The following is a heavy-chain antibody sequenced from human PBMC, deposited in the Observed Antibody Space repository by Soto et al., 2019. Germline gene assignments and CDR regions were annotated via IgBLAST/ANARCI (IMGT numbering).Heavy chain of an antibody. D-gene: IGHD1-26*01. CDR3: ARAGEQWELLLAMYFQH. Sequence: SVKVSCKASGGTFSSYAISWVRQAPGQGLEWMGGIIPIFGTANYAQKFQGRVTITADESTSTAYMELSSLRSEDTAVYYCARAGEQWELLLAMYFQHWGQGXLVTVYS. V-gene: IGHV1-69*13. CDR1: GGTFSSYA. J-gene: IGHJ1*01. CDR2: IIPIFGTA.